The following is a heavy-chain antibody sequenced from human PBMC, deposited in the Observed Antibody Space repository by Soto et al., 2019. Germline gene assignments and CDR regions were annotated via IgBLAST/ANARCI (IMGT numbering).Heavy chain of an antibody. Sequence: SETLSLTCGVSGNSNRRRTCWSWARQSPGKGMEWIGDISHSGDTNYTPSIQSRFILSLDKSKNQVSLKSTSVTAADTAGYFWARLSGFFTISPCDPWGQG. J-gene: IGHJ5*02. D-gene: IGHD2-8*01. CDR1: GNSNRRRTC. V-gene: IGHV4-4*02. CDR2: ISHSGDT. CDR3: ARLSGFFTISPCDP.